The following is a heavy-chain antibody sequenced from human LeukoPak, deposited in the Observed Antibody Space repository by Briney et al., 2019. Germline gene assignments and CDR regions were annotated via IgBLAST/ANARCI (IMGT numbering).Heavy chain of an antibody. CDR1: GGSISSYY. J-gene: IGHJ4*02. CDR2: IYYSGST. V-gene: IGHV4-59*01. CDR3: ANLGLGDY. D-gene: IGHD7-27*01. Sequence: PSETLSLTCTVSGGSISSYYRSWIRQPPGKGLEGIGYIYYSGSTNYNPSLKSRVTISVDTSKNQFSLKLSSVTAADTAVYYCANLGLGDYWGQGTLVTVSS.